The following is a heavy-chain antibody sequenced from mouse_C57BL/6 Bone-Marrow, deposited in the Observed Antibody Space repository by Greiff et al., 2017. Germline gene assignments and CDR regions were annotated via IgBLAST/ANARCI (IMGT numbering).Heavy chain of an antibody. CDR1: GYAFTNYL. J-gene: IGHJ1*03. CDR2: INPGSGGT. D-gene: IGHD1-1*01. CDR3: ARGGLVITTVVAHWYFDV. Sequence: VQLQQSGAELVRPGTSVKVSCKASGYAFTNYLIEWVKQRPGQGLEWIGVINPGSGGTNYNEKFKGKATLTADKSSSTAYMQLSSLTSEDSAVYFCARGGLVITTVVAHWYFDVWGTGTTVTVSS. V-gene: IGHV1-54*01.